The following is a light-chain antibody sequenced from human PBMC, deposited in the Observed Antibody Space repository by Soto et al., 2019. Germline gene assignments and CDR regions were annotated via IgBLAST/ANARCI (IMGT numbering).Light chain of an antibody. CDR1: QSVNRN. V-gene: IGKV3-15*01. Sequence: EIVMTQSPATLSVSPGVRVTLSCRASQSVNRNLAWYQQKPGQAPRLLIFGASTRATGIPARFSGSGSGTEFTLTISSLQSEDFAVYYCQHYNNWPPWTFGQGTKVEIK. J-gene: IGKJ1*01. CDR2: GAS. CDR3: QHYNNWPPWT.